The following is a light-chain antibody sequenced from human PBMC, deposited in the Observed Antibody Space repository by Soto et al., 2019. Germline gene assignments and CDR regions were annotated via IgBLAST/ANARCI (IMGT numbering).Light chain of an antibody. V-gene: IGLV1-47*01. Sequence: QSALAQPPSASGTPGQRVTMSCSGKNSNVGIGYVYWYQQPPGSAPKLLIYKTNQRPSGVPDRFSGSKSGTSASLAITGLQAEDEADYYCQSYDSSLSAYVFGTGTKVTVL. CDR1: NSNVGIGY. CDR2: KTN. CDR3: QSYDSSLSAYV. J-gene: IGLJ1*01.